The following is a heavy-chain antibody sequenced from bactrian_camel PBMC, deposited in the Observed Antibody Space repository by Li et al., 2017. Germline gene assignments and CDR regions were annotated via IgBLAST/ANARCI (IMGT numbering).Heavy chain of an antibody. CDR3: AAAKGLPDLLRGGYLSARSYNY. V-gene: IGHV3S53*01. Sequence: HVQLVESGGGSALAGGPLKLTCAASGRIYGYVCMGWFRQAPGKEREGVATIRSDVRTSYADSVKGRFTISKDNAKNTLYLQMNSLKPEDTAIYYCAAAKGLPDLLRGGYLSARSYNYWGRGTQVTVS. CDR1: GRIYGYVC. CDR2: IRSDVRT. J-gene: IGHJ4*01. D-gene: IGHD3*01.